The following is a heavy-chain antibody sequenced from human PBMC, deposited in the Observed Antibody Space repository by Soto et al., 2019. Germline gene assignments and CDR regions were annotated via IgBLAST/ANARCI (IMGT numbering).Heavy chain of an antibody. D-gene: IGHD3-3*01. CDR2: IIPIFGTA. CDR1: GGTFSSYA. Sequence: QVQLVQSGAEVKKPGSSVKVSCKASGGTFSSYAISWVRQAPGQGLEWMGGIIPIFGTANYAQKFQGRVTITADESTSTADMELSSRRSEDTAVYYCARDRAEITIFGVVAIEYFQHWGQGTLVTVSS. V-gene: IGHV1-69*12. J-gene: IGHJ1*01. CDR3: ARDRAEITIFGVVAIEYFQH.